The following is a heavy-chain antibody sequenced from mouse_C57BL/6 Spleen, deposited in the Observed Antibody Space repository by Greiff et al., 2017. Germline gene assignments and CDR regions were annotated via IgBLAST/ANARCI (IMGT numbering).Heavy chain of an antibody. J-gene: IGHJ4*01. V-gene: IGHV1-7*01. CDR1: GYTFTSYW. D-gene: IGHD2-4*01. Sequence: QVQLQQSGAELAKPGASVKLSCKASGYTFTSYWMHWVKQRPGQGLEWIGYINPSSGYTKYNQKFQDKATLTADKSSSAAYMQLSSLTYEDSAVYYCARRGYDYDDAMDYWGQGTSVTVSS. CDR3: ARRGYDYDDAMDY. CDR2: INPSSGYT.